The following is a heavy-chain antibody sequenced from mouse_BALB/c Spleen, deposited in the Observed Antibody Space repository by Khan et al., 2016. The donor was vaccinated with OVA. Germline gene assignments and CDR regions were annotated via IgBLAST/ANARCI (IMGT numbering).Heavy chain of an antibody. D-gene: IGHD3-3*01. CDR2: INSGSSTI. V-gene: IGHV5-17*02. CDR3: ARGTWAY. J-gene: IGHJ2*01. Sequence: EVELVESGGGLEQPGGSRKLSCAASGFTFSSFGMHWVRQAPEKGLEWVAYINSGSSTIYYADPVKGRFTISIDNPKNTLFLQMTSLRSEDTAMYYCARGTWAYWGQGTTLTVSP. CDR1: GFTFSSFG.